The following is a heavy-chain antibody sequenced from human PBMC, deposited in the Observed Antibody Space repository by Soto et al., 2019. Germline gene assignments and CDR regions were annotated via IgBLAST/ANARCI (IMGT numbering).Heavy chain of an antibody. J-gene: IGHJ3*02. V-gene: IGHV3-48*02. CDR1: GFTFSSYS. CDR2: ISSSSSTI. Sequence: EVQLVESGGGLVQPGGSLRLSCAASGFTFSSYSMNWVRQAPGKGLEWVSYISSSSSTIYYADSVKGRFTISRDNAKNSLHLQMNSLRDEDTAVYYCARVVFATGSGSYNWYPDAFDIWGQGTMVTVSS. CDR3: ARVVFATGSGSYNWYPDAFDI. D-gene: IGHD3-10*01.